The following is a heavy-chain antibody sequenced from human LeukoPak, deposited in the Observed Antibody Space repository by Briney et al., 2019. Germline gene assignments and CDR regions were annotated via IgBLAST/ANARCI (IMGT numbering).Heavy chain of an antibody. CDR2: ICT. J-gene: IGHJ4*02. V-gene: IGHV3-66*01. D-gene: IGHD5-12*01. Sequence: GGALTLSCAASGFAVSSNYMSWVRQAPAKGLEWVAVICTHYADSVKGRFTISRDNSKNTLYLLMNSLRAEDTAVYYCAIRKSGNAIDYWGQGTLVTVSS. CDR1: GFAVSSNY. CDR3: AIRKSGNAIDY.